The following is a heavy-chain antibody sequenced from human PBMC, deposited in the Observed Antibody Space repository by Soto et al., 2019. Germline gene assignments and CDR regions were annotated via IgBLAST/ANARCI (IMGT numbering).Heavy chain of an antibody. V-gene: IGHV3-23*01. CDR2: ISGSGGST. CDR3: ARVVVPAAIVRYRSSWYGYFDY. D-gene: IGHD2-2*02. CDR1: GCTFSSYA. J-gene: IGHJ4*01. Sequence: GGSLRLSCAASGCTFSSYAMSWVRQAPGQGLERVSAISGSGGSTYYADSVKGRFTIPRDNSKNTLYLQMNSLRAEDTAVYYCARVVVPAAIVRYRSSWYGYFDYCGHGTLVTVSS.